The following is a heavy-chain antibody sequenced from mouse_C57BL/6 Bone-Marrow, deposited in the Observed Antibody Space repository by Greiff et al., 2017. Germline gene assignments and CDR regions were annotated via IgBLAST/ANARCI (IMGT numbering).Heavy chain of an antibody. CDR1: GFSLSTFGMG. J-gene: IGHJ3*01. CDR3: ARHSYRFAY. V-gene: IGHV8-8*01. D-gene: IGHD1-1*01. Sequence: QVTLKECGPGILQPSQTLCLTCPFSGFSLSTFGMGVGGIRQPSGKGLGWLVHIWWDDDKYYNPALKSRLTISKDTSKNHVFLKIANVDTADTATYYCARHSYRFAYWGQGTLVTVSA. CDR2: IWWDDDK.